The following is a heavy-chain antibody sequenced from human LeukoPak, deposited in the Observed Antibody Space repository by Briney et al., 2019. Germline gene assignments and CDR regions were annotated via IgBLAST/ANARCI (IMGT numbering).Heavy chain of an antibody. V-gene: IGHV3-21*01. CDR1: GFTFSSYS. D-gene: IGHD6-19*01. Sequence: PGGSLRLSCAASGFTFSSYSMNWVRQAPGKGLEWVSPISSSSSYIYYADSVKGRFTISRDNAKNSLYLQMNSLRAEDTAVYYCASPGVGSGWAFDYWGQGTLVTVSS. CDR3: ASPGVGSGWAFDY. CDR2: ISSSSSYI. J-gene: IGHJ4*02.